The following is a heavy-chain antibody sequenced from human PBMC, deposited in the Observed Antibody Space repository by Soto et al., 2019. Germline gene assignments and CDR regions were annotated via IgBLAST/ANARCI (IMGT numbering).Heavy chain of an antibody. CDR2: IYYSGST. J-gene: IGHJ6*03. CDR1: GGPISSYY. CDR3: ARVAIREGYYMDV. Sequence: PSETLSLTCTVSGGPISSYYWSWIRQPPGKGLEWIGYIYYSGSTNYNPSLKSRVTISVDTSKNQFSLKLSSVTAADTAVYYCARVAIREGYYMDVWGKGTTVTVSS. V-gene: IGHV4-59*01.